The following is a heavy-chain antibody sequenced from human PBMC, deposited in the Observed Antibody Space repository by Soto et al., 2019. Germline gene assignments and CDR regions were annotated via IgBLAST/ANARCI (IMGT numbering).Heavy chain of an antibody. CDR1: GYTLTELS. J-gene: IGHJ5*02. Sequence: ASVKVSCKVSGYTLTELSMHWVRQAPGKGLEWMGGFNPEDGETIYAQKFQGRVTMTEDTSTDTAYMELSSLRSEDTAVYYCARGRGGIFGVVIIRENWFDPWGQGTLVTVSS. CDR3: ARGRGGIFGVVIIRENWFDP. D-gene: IGHD3-3*01. CDR2: FNPEDGET. V-gene: IGHV1-24*01.